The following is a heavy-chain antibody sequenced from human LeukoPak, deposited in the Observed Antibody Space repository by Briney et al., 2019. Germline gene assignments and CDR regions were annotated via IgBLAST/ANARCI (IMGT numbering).Heavy chain of an antibody. V-gene: IGHV1-2*02. J-gene: IGHJ4*02. CDR3: ARGISSAYPLGY. D-gene: IGHD6-19*01. CDR2: INPNSGGT. CDR1: GYTFTGYC. Sequence: ASVKVSCKASGYTFTGYCMHWVRQAPGQGLEWMGWINPNSGGTSSAQKFQGRVTMTRDTSISTAYMELTRLKSDDTAVYYCARGISSAYPLGYWGQGTLVTVSS.